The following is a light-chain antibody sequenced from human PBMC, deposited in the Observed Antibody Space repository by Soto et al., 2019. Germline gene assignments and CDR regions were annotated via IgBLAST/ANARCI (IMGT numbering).Light chain of an antibody. CDR2: DAS. CDR3: QQYDILPIT. Sequence: DIQMTQSPSYLFASVGDRVTITCQATQDINIYLNWYQQKPGKAPNLLIYDASNLEIGVPSRFSGSGSGTHFTFTISSLQTEDIGTYYCQQYDILPITFGRGTLLEIK. J-gene: IGKJ5*01. V-gene: IGKV1-33*01. CDR1: QDINIY.